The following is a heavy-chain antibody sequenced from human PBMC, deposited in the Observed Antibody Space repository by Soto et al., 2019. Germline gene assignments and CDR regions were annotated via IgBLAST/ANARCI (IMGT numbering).Heavy chain of an antibody. J-gene: IGHJ4*02. CDR3: SSWDYYYDSSGYPCT. D-gene: IGHD3-22*01. V-gene: IGHV1-2*04. Sequence: ASVKVSCKASGDTFSSYAISWVRQAPGQGLEWMGWINPNSGGTNYAQKFQGWVTMTRDTSISTAYMELRSLRSDDTAVYYCSSWDYYYDSSGYPCTWGQGTLVTVSS. CDR1: GDTFSSYA. CDR2: INPNSGGT.